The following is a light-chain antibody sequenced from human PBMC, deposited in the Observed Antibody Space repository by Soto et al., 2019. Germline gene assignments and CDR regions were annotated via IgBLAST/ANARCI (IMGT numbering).Light chain of an antibody. Sequence: QVTQSPSSVSESVGDRVTITCQTSKDISTSVAWYQQKPGKAPNLLIYSASALHRGVPSRFSGSGSGADFTLTVSSLQPEDSATYYCQQADSFPWTFGQGTKVEIK. CDR2: SAS. J-gene: IGKJ1*01. CDR1: KDISTS. CDR3: QQADSFPWT. V-gene: IGKV1D-12*01.